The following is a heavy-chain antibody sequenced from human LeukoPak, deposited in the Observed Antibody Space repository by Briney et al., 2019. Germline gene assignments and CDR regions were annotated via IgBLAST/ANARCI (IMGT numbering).Heavy chain of an antibody. CDR2: IYTSGST. D-gene: IGHD3-10*01. V-gene: IGHV4-61*02. CDR3: ASPITMVRDLKGFDP. Sequence: SETLSLTCTVSGGSISSGSYYWSWIRQPAGKGLEWLGRIYTSGSTNYNPSLKSRVTISVDTSKNQFSLKLSSVTAADTAVYYCASPITMVRDLKGFDPWGQGTLVTVSS. J-gene: IGHJ5*02. CDR1: GGSISSGSYY.